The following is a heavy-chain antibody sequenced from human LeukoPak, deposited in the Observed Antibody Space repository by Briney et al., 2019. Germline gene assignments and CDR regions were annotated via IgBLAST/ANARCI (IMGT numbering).Heavy chain of an antibody. CDR2: ISADGTTT. J-gene: IGHJ5*02. V-gene: IGHV3-74*01. CDR1: GFTFNLYW. CDR3: ARDSRYHSGWGSYQPYWSDP. Sequence: PGGSLRLSCAASGFTFNLYWIHWVRQVPGKGLERLSRISADGTTTNYADSVNGRFTISRDNAKNTLYLQMHSLGVDDTAVYYCARDSRYHSGWGSYQPYWSDPWGQGNPFTVSS. D-gene: IGHD3-10*01.